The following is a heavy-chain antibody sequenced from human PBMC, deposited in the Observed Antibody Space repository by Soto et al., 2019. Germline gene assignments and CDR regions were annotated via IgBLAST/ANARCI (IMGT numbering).Heavy chain of an antibody. CDR3: SKAPPRPWELSDYYYYGMDV. J-gene: IGHJ6*02. CDR1: GFSVSSYA. D-gene: IGHD1-26*01. CDR2: ISGSGGST. Sequence: GCLGLCCAASGFSVSSYAMSWVLQAPGKGLEWVSAISGSGGSTYYADSVKGRFTISRDNSKNTLYLQMNSLRAEDTAVYYCSKAPPRPWELSDYYYYGMDVWGQGTTVTVSS. V-gene: IGHV3-23*01.